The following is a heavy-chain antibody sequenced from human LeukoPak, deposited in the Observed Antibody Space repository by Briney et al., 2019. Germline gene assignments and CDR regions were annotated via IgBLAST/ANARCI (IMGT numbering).Heavy chain of an antibody. CDR2: IYHGGST. V-gene: IGHV4-38-2*01. J-gene: IGHJ4*02. CDR3: ARQTGSGLFTLP. CDR1: GFTFSSYG. Sequence: GSLRLSCAASGFTFSSYGMSWIRQPPGKGLEWIGSIYHGGSTYYNPSLRSRVTISVDTSKNQFSLTVRSVTAADTALYYCARQTGSGLFTLPGGQGTLVTVSS. D-gene: IGHD3/OR15-3a*01.